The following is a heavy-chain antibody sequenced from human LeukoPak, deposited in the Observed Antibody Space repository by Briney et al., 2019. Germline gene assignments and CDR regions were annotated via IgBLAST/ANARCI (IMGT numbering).Heavy chain of an antibody. CDR1: SGSFSGYY. CDR3: ARASYYYDSSGYYPVQNPLYFDY. Sequence: KPSETLSLTCGVYSGSFSGYYWTWIRQPPGKGLEWIGEINHSGSTNYNPSLKSRVTISVDTSKNQFSLKLTSVTAADTAVYYCARASYYYDSSGYYPVQNPLYFDYWGQGTLVIVSS. J-gene: IGHJ4*02. CDR2: INHSGST. V-gene: IGHV4-34*01. D-gene: IGHD3-22*01.